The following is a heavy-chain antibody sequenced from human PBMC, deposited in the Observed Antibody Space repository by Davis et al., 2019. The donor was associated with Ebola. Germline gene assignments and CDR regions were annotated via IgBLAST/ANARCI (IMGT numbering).Heavy chain of an antibody. CDR2: ISGSGGST. CDR1: GFAFDDYA. Sequence: GESLKISCAASGFAFDDYAMHWVRKVPGKGLEWVSAISGSGGSTYYADSVKGRFTISRDNSKNTLYLQMNSLRAEDTAVYYCVAFQSSSWSLIYYYGMDVWGQGTTVTVSS. V-gene: IGHV3-23*01. J-gene: IGHJ6*02. D-gene: IGHD6-13*01. CDR3: VAFQSSSWSLIYYYGMDV.